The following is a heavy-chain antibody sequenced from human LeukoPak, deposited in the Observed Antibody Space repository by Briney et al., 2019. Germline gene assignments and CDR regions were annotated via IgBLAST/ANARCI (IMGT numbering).Heavy chain of an antibody. J-gene: IGHJ4*02. V-gene: IGHV5-51*01. CDR1: GYSFSNYW. D-gene: IGHD2-2*01. CDR3: ARQLALWGSSTYFDS. CDR2: IFPGDSGT. Sequence: GESLKISCKGSGYSFSNYWIAWVRLMPGRGPEWMGIIFPGDSGTRYSPSFEGQVTLSADKSNSTAYLHWTSLKASDTATYFCARQLALWGSSTYFDSWGQGTQVTVSS.